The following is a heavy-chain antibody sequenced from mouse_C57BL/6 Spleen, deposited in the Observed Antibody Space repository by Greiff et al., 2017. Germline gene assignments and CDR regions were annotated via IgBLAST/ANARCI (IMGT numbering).Heavy chain of an antibody. Sequence: EVKLVESGGGLVQPGGSLSLSCAASGFTFTDYYMSWVRQPPGKALEWLGFIRNKANGYTTEYSASVKGRFTISRDNSQSILYLQMNALRAEDSATYYCARYGTYYFDDWGQGTTLTVSS. D-gene: IGHD3-3*01. CDR3: ARYGTYYFDD. CDR2: IRNKANGYTT. CDR1: GFTFTDYY. J-gene: IGHJ2*01. V-gene: IGHV7-3*01.